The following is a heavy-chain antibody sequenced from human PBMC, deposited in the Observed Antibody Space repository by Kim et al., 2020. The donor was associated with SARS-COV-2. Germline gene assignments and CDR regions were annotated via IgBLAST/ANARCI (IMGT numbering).Heavy chain of an antibody. Sequence: GGSLRLSCAASGFTFSSYGMHWVRQAPGKGLEWVAVISYDGSNKYYADSVKGRFTISRDNSKNTLYLQMNSLRAEDTAVYYCARDLKYYDSWTGYWGSPSNYYYCGMDVWGQGATVTVSS. CDR3: ARDLKYYDSWTGYWGSPSNYYYCGMDV. V-gene: IGHV3-33*05. D-gene: IGHD3-9*01. CDR1: GFTFSSYG. J-gene: IGHJ6*02. CDR2: ISYDGSNK.